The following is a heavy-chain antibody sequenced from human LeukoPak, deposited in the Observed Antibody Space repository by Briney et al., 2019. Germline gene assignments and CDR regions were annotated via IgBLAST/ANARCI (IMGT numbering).Heavy chain of an antibody. J-gene: IGHJ2*01. V-gene: IGHV3-48*03. Sequence: PGGSLRLSCAASGFTFSSYEMGWVRQAPGKGLEWISYISTTGTIIYYADSVKGRFTISRDNSKNTLYLQMNSLRAEDTAVYYCARAGMVVTATRQSWYFDLWGRGTLVTVSS. CDR3: ARAGMVVTATRQSWYFDL. CDR1: GFTFSSYE. D-gene: IGHD2-21*02. CDR2: ISTTGTII.